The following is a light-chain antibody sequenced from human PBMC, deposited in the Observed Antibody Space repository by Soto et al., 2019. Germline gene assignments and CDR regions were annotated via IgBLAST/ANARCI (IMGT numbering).Light chain of an antibody. V-gene: IGLV1-44*01. J-gene: IGLJ3*02. CDR2: SDN. Sequence: QSVLTQPPSASGTPGQRVTISCSGSSSNIGSNTVNWYQQLPGTAPKLLIYSDNQRPSGVPDRFSCSKSGTSASLAISGRQSEEEADYYCAPWDDSLNGGVFGGGTKLTVL. CDR1: SSNIGSNT. CDR3: APWDDSLNGGV.